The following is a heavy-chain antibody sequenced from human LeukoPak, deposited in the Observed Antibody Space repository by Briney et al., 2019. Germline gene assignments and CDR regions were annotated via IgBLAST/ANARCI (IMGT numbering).Heavy chain of an antibody. CDR2: INPNSGGT. CDR3: ARVAAAGNFGY. CDR1: GYTFTGYY. D-gene: IGHD6-13*01. J-gene: IGHJ4*02. V-gene: IGHV1-2*02. Sequence: GASVKVSCKASGYTFTGYYMHWVRQAPGQGLEWMGWINPNSGGTNYAQKFQGRVTITRDTSASTAYMELSSLRSEDMAVYYCARVAAAGNFGYWGQGTLVTVSS.